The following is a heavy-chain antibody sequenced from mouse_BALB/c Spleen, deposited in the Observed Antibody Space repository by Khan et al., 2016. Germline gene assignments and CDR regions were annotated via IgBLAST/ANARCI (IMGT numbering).Heavy chain of an antibody. CDR3: ARDWNVDFYWYCDV. D-gene: IGHD2-13*01. V-gene: IGHV7-3*02. J-gene: IGHJ1*01. CDR1: GFTFTDYY. Sequence: EVELVESGGGLVQPGGSLRLSCATSGFTFTDYYMSWVRHPPGKAYEWLGFIRNKPNGYTTEYSASVKGRFTISRDNSQSILYLHMNTLRTEDSATYYCARDWNVDFYWYCDVWGAGTTVTVSS. CDR2: IRNKPNGYTT.